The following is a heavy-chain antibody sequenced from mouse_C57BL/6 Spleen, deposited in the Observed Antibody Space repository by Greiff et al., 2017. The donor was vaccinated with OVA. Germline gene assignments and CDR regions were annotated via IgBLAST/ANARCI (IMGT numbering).Heavy chain of an antibody. V-gene: IGHV3-6*01. CDR3: ARDAYDYDEDWYFDV. D-gene: IGHD2-4*01. CDR1: GYSITSGYY. Sequence: EVKLMESGPGLVKPSQSLSLTCSVTGYSITSGYYWNWIRQFPGNKLEWMGYISYDGSNNYNPSLKNRISITRDTSKNQFFLKLNSVTTEDTATYYCARDAYDYDEDWYFDVWGTGTTVTVSS. J-gene: IGHJ1*03. CDR2: ISYDGSN.